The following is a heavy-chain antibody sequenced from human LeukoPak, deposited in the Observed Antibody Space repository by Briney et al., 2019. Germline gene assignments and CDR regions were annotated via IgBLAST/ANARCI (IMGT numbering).Heavy chain of an antibody. Sequence: SETLSLTCAVSGGSISSSNWWSWVRQPPGKGLEWIGEIYHSGRTNYNPSLKSRVTISVDKSKNQFSLKLSSVTAADTAVYYCARDTGYSSGWYMGDYFDYWGQGTLVTVSS. D-gene: IGHD6-19*01. CDR1: GGSISSSNW. V-gene: IGHV4-4*02. CDR2: IYHSGRT. J-gene: IGHJ4*02. CDR3: ARDTGYSSGWYMGDYFDY.